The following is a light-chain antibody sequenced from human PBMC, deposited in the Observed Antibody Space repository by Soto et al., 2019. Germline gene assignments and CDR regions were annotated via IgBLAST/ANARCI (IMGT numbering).Light chain of an antibody. CDR2: EAL. V-gene: IGKV3-11*01. CDR1: RSISTY. CDR3: QQRNNWQLT. J-gene: IGKJ4*02. Sequence: ETVLTQSPATLSLSPGERATLSCRASRSISTYLAWYQQKPGQAPRLLIYEALNRATGIPARFSGSGSGTDFTLTISSLEPEDFAVYYGQQRNNWQLTFGGGTKVEIK.